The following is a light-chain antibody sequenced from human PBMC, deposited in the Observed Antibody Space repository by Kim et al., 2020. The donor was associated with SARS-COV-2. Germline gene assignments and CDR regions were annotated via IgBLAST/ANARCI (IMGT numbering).Light chain of an antibody. CDR1: SLRSYY. Sequence: ALGQTVRITCQGDSLRSYYASWYQQKPGQAPVLVIYGKNNRPSGIPDRFSGSSSGNTASLTITWAQAEDEADYYCNSRDSSGNHQVFGGGTQLTVL. CDR3: NSRDSSGNHQV. V-gene: IGLV3-19*01. J-gene: IGLJ3*02. CDR2: GKN.